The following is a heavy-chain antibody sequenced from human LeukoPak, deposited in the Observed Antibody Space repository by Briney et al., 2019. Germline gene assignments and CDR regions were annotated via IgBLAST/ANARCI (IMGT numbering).Heavy chain of an antibody. D-gene: IGHD1-26*01. V-gene: IGHV4-38-2*02. CDR2: IYHSGST. J-gene: IGHJ6*03. CDR1: GYSISSGYY. CDR3: ARLSVIVGAALEYYYYYMDV. Sequence: SETLSLTCTVSGYSISSGYYWGWIRHPPGKGLGWIGSIYHSGSTYYNPSLKSRVTISVDTSKNQFSLKLSSVTAADTAVYYCARLSVIVGAALEYYYYYMDVWGQGTTVTVSS.